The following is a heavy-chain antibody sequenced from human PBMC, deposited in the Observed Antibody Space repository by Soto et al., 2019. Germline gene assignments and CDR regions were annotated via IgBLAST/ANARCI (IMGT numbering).Heavy chain of an antibody. Sequence: QVQLQESGPGLVQPSGTLSLTCDVSGASINNSHWWSWVRQTPGKGLEWIGETYHSGTTNYNPSLKTRVTISIDKSKNQFSLKMNSVTAADTAVYYCAREVNSSPARGPNWFDPWGQGTLVTVSS. CDR3: AREVNSSPARGPNWFDP. CDR2: TYHSGTT. V-gene: IGHV4-4*02. CDR1: GASINNSHW. J-gene: IGHJ5*02. D-gene: IGHD6-13*01.